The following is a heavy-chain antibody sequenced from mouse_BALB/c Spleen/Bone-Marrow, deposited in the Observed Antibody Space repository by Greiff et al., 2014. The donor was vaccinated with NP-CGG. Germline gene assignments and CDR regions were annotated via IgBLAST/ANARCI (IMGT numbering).Heavy chain of an antibody. V-gene: IGHV5-4*02. CDR3: ARSGEKYGAKDY. D-gene: IGHD1-1*02. J-gene: IGHJ4*01. CDR1: GFIFSDYY. CDR2: ISDGGSYT. Sequence: VQLQQSGGGLVKPGGSLKLSCTASGFIFSDYYMYWVRQTPEKRLEWVAAISDGGSYTYYPDSVKGRFTISRDNAKNNLYLQMSSLKSEDTAMYYCARSGEKYGAKDYWGQGTSVTVSS.